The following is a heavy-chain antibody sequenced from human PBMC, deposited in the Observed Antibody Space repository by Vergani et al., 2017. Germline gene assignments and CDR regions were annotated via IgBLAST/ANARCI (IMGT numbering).Heavy chain of an antibody. CDR2: ISASGGST. Sequence: EVQLLDFGGGLVQPGGSLRLSCAASGFTFNIYAMSWVRQAPGKGLEWVSGISASGGSTYYADSVRGRFTISRDNSKNTLYLQMNSLRAEDTAVYFCAKXLGRPVVPGDFDYWGQGTLVTVSS. CDR1: GFTFNIYA. D-gene: IGHD2-2*01. V-gene: IGHV3-23*01. J-gene: IGHJ4*02. CDR3: AKXLGRPVVPGDFDY.